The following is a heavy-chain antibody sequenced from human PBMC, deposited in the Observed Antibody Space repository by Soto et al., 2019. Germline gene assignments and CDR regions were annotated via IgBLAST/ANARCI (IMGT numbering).Heavy chain of an antibody. CDR1: GFSFRSYS. CDR2: ITGGGDVE. CDR3: ASRHSWFGEEAN. J-gene: IGHJ4*02. V-gene: IGHV3-48*02. D-gene: IGHD3-10*01. Sequence: EVHLVESGGALVQPGGSLRLSCAASGFSFRSYSMNWVRQAPGKGLEWVAYITGGGDVEGYADFVKGRFTISRDNAKNSPVMEMKSLEDEETAVSYRASRHSWFGEEANWGQGTLVTVSS.